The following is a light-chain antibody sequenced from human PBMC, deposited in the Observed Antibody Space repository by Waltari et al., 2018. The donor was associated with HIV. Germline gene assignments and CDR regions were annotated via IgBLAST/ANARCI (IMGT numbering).Light chain of an antibody. CDR1: SSHIGSDT. V-gene: IGLV1-44*01. Sequence: QSVLTQPPSKSGTPGQRVTISCSGSSSHIGSDTFSWFQQFPGKAPKVLIYGKNQRPSGVPDRFSGSKSGTSASLAIGGLQSEDEADYYCASWDDSLNGPVFGGGTTLTVL. J-gene: IGLJ2*01. CDR3: ASWDDSLNGPV. CDR2: GKN.